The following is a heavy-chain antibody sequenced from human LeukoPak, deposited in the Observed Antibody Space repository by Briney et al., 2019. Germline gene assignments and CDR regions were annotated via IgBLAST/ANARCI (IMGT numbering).Heavy chain of an antibody. V-gene: IGHV1-8*03. Sequence: ASVKVSCKASGYTFTSYDINWVRQATGQGLEWMGWMNPNSGNTGYAQKFQGRVTITRNTSISTAYMELSSLRSEDTAVYYCARDRSDILTSFFDYWGQGTLVTVSS. CDR1: GYTFTSYD. J-gene: IGHJ4*02. CDR2: MNPNSGNT. CDR3: ARDRSDILTSFFDY. D-gene: IGHD3-9*01.